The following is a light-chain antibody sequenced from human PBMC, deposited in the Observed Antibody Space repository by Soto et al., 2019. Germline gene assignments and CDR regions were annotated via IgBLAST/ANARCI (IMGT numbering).Light chain of an antibody. J-gene: IGKJ4*01. CDR1: QTISSN. CDR3: QHYNNCIGT. CDR2: GAS. Sequence: EIVMTQSPATLSVSRGDRATLSCRANQTISSNLAWYQHKPGQAPRLLIYGASTRATDIPDRFSGSGSGTEFTLTISSLQAEDFAVYYCQHYNNCIGTFGGGTKVDIK. V-gene: IGKV3-15*01.